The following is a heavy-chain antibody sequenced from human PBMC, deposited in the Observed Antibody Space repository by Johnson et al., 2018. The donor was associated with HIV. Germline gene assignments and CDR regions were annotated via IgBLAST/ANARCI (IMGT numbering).Heavy chain of an antibody. CDR3: ARDSGAPGNVAFDI. J-gene: IGHJ3*02. Sequence: LSVESGRGVVHPGGSLRRSCAASGFTFSTYGMHWVRPAPGKGPAWVTAIPNDGSNIFYVYFLKGRFTISRDNSKNTLYLQMNSLRPEDTALYFCARDSGAPGNVAFDIWGQGTMVTISA. CDR1: GFTFSTYG. CDR2: IPNDGSNI. D-gene: IGHD1-26*01. V-gene: IGHV3-30*06.